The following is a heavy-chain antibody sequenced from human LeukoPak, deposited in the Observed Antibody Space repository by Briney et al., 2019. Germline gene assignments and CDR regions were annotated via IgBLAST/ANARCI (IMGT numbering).Heavy chain of an antibody. J-gene: IGHJ6*02. CDR1: GFTFSSYS. CDR3: ARAPETSYYYYGMDV. Sequence: PGGSLRLSCAASGFTFSSYSMSWVRQAPGKGLEWVSSISSSSYIYYADSVKGRFTISRDNAKNSLYLQMNSLRAEDTAVYYCARAPETSYYYYGMDVWGQGTTVTVSS. V-gene: IGHV3-21*01. CDR2: ISSSSYI.